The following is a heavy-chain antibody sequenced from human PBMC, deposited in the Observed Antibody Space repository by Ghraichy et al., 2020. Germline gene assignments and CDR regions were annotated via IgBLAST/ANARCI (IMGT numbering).Heavy chain of an antibody. CDR1: GFTFSSYA. CDR3: AKDREGPGPLLLWFGDPIDY. D-gene: IGHD3-10*01. V-gene: IGHV3-23*01. J-gene: IGHJ4*02. CDR2: ISGSGGST. Sequence: GGSLRLSCAASGFTFSSYAMSWVRQAPGKGLEWVSAISGSGGSTYYADSVKGRFTISRDNSKNTLYLQMNSLRAEDTAVYYCAKDREGPGPLLLWFGDPIDYWGQGTLVTGSS.